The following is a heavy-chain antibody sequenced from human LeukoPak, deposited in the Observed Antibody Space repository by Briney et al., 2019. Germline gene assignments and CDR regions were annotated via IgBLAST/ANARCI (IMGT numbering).Heavy chain of an antibody. CDR1: GFIFNNYG. CDR2: INWNSIRV. V-gene: IGHV3-20*04. D-gene: IGHD6-19*01. J-gene: IGHJ6*03. Sequence: GESLRLSCTASGFIFNNYGMSWVRQAPGKGLEWVSGINWNSIRVGYADSVKGRFTISRDNAKNSLYLQMNSLRAEDMALYYCAKEAAVAGQYYYYYYMDVWGKGTTVTVSS. CDR3: AKEAAVAGQYYYYYYMDV.